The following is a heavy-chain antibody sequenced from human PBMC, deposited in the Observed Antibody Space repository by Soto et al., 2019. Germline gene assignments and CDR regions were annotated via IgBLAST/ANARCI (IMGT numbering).Heavy chain of an antibody. V-gene: IGHV4-4*07. CDR3: ARLIAAAAGSYYYYYGMDV. CDR2: IYTSGST. CDR1: CGSIISYY. D-gene: IGHD6-13*01. Sequence: SETLSLTCTFSCGSIISYYWSWIRQPAGKGLEWIGRIYTSGSTNYNPSLKSRVTMSVDTSKNQFSLKLSSVTAADTAVYYCARLIAAAAGSYYYYYGMDVWGQGTTVTVSS. J-gene: IGHJ6*02.